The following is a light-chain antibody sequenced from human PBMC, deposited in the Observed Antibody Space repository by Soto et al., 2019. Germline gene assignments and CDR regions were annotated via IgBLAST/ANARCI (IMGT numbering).Light chain of an antibody. J-gene: IGLJ3*02. Sequence: QPVLTQSPSASASLGAAVKLTCTLSSGHSSDAIVWHQQQPEKGPRYLMKVNSDGSHTKGDGIPDRFSGSTSGAEFYLTISSLHSEDEADYYCQTWGTGNWVFGGGTKLIVL. CDR3: QTWGTGNWV. CDR1: SGHSSDA. CDR2: VNSDGSH. V-gene: IGLV4-69*01.